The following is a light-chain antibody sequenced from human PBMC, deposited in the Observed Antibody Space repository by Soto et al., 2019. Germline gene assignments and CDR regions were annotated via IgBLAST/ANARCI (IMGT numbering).Light chain of an antibody. J-gene: IGKJ3*01. CDR3: QQTNSFPPIFT. CDR1: QGIGDT. CDR2: DTS. V-gene: IGKV3-15*01. Sequence: EIVMTQSPATLSVSPGEGATLSCRASQGIGDTLAWYQQKPGQTPRLLIYDTSIRATGVPARFSGSRSGAEFTLTISSLQSEDFATYYCQQTNSFPPIFTFGPGTKVDIK.